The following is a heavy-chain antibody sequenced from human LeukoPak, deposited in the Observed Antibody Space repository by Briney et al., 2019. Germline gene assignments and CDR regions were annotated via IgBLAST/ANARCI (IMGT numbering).Heavy chain of an antibody. Sequence: SETLSLTCTVSGGSISSYYWSWIRQPAGKGLEWIGRIYTSGSTNYNPSLKSRVTMSVDTSKNQFFLKLSSVTAADTAVYYCARDHLVSRWFDPWGQGTLVTVSS. V-gene: IGHV4-4*07. CDR2: IYTSGST. CDR3: ARDHLVSRWFDP. CDR1: GGSISSYY. D-gene: IGHD2/OR15-2a*01. J-gene: IGHJ5*02.